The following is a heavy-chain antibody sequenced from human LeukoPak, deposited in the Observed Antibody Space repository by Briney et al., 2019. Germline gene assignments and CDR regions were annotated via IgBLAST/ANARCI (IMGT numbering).Heavy chain of an antibody. CDR2: INPSGGST. Sequence: GASVKVSCKASGYTFTSYGISWVRQAPGQGLEWIGIINPSGGSTSYAQKFQGRVTMTRDMSTSTVYMELSSLRSDDTAVYYCARVGNWGGHNWFDPWGQGTLVTVSS. CDR1: GYTFTSYG. CDR3: ARVGNWGGHNWFDP. V-gene: IGHV1-46*01. D-gene: IGHD7-27*01. J-gene: IGHJ5*02.